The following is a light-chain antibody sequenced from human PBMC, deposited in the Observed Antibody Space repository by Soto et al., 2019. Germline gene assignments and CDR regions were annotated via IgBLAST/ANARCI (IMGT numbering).Light chain of an antibody. CDR2: TAS. V-gene: IGKV1-5*01. CDR1: RNINRL. J-gene: IGKJ1*01. Sequence: DIQMTQSPSTVSASVGDRVTITCRASRNINRLLAWYQQIPGKAPRLLIYTASTLESGVPSRFSGSGSGTEFTLTIGSLQPDDFGTYYCQQYEYYWPFGQGTTVEI. CDR3: QQYEYYWP.